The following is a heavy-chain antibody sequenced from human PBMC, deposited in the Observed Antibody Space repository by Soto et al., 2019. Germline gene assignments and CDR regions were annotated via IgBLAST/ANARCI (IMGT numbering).Heavy chain of an antibody. Sequence: QVQLVQSGGGLVEPGGSLRLTCAASGFTFSDHYMSWVRQAPGKRLEWIAYISAAGSPEYYGDSVRGRFTISRDNANNLLYLQMNNLRVEDTAVYYCARDPDTTSKIDYWGQGTLVTVSS. CDR2: ISAAGSPE. CDR1: GFTFSDHY. CDR3: ARDPDTTSKIDY. V-gene: IGHV3-11*01. J-gene: IGHJ4*02. D-gene: IGHD1-1*01.